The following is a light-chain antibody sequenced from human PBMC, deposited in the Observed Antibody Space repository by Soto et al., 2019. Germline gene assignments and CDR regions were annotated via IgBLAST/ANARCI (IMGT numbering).Light chain of an antibody. CDR1: SRYVGGYSY. CDR3: ASYTTSSTYV. Sequence: QSVLTQPASVSGSPGQSFAISCTGTSRYVGGYSYVSWYQQQPGKAPKLVISDVSNRPSGVSDRFSGSKSGNTASLTISWLQTEDEADYYCASYTTSSTYVFGTGSKVTVL. V-gene: IGLV2-14*01. J-gene: IGLJ1*01. CDR2: DVS.